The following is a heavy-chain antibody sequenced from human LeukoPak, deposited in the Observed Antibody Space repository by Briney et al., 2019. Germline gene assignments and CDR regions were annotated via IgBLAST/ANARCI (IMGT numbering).Heavy chain of an antibody. V-gene: IGHV4-59*12. Sequence: PSETLSLTCTVSGDSITSYYWSWIRQPPGKGLEWIGNIHYSGSTKYNPSLKSRVTISVDTSKNQFSLRVTSLTAADTAVYYCARLGALHDAFDVWGQGTLATVSS. CDR2: IHYSGST. CDR1: GDSITSYY. CDR3: ARLGALHDAFDV. J-gene: IGHJ3*01. D-gene: IGHD3-16*01.